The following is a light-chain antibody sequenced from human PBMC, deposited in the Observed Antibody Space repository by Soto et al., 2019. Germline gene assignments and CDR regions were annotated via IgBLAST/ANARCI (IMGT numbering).Light chain of an antibody. V-gene: IGKV3-20*01. CDR3: HQYDSWT. CDR2: GAS. CDR1: QSFNSIY. J-gene: IGKJ1*01. Sequence: EIVLTQSPGTVSLSPGERATLSCRASQSFNSIYLAWYQQKPGQAPRLLIYGASSRATGIPDRFSGSGSGTDFTLTISRLEPEDFAVYYCHQYDSWTCGQGTKV.